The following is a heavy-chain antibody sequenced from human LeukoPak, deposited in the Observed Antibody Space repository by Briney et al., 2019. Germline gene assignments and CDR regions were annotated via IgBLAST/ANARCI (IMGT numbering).Heavy chain of an antibody. D-gene: IGHD1-26*01. CDR2: ICPNGRAI. CDR1: GFTFSIYA. J-gene: IGHJ4*02. Sequence: GGSLRLSCAASGFTFSIYAMKWVRQAPGKGLEWVSSICPNGRAIYYADSVRGRFTISRVNSNCILYLQMNSLTAEDTAFYYCSRRLGCTPEDWGLGAPDTASS. V-gene: IGHV3-23*01. CDR3: SRRLGCTPED.